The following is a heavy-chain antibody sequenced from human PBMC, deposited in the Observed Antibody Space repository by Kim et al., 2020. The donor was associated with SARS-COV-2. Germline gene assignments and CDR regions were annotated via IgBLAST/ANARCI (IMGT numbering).Heavy chain of an antibody. CDR3: VVWLPTHFDH. J-gene: IGHJ4*02. V-gene: IGHV3-23*01. D-gene: IGHD2-8*01. Sequence: YADSVRGRFTSPRDNSRNTLYLQMDSLRAEDTAVYYCVVWLPTHFDHWGQGTLVTVSS.